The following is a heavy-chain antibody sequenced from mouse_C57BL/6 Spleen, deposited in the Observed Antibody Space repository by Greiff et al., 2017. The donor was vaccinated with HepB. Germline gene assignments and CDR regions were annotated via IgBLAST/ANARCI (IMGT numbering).Heavy chain of an antibody. CDR1: GYTFTDYE. CDR2: IDPETGGT. J-gene: IGHJ2*01. Sequence: VQLVESGAELVRPGASVTLSCKASGYTFTDYEMHWVKQTPVHGLEWIGAIDPETGGTAYNQKFKGKAILTADKSSSTAYMELRSLTSEDSAVYYCTLFITTVVEGYWGQGTTLTVSS. CDR3: TLFITTVVEGY. V-gene: IGHV1-15*01. D-gene: IGHD1-1*01.